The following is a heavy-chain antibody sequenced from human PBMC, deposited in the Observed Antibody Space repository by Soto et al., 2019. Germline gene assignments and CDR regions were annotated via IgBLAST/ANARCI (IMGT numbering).Heavy chain of an antibody. CDR1: GYTFTSYG. CDR3: AREVAVAVIGWFDP. Sequence: QVQLVQSGAEVKKPGASVKVSCKASGYTFTSYGISWVRQAPGQGLEWMGWISAYNGNTNYAQKLQGRVTMTTDTSTCTAYMELRSLGSDDTGVYYCAREVAVAVIGWFDPWGQGTLVTVSS. J-gene: IGHJ5*02. D-gene: IGHD6-19*01. V-gene: IGHV1-18*01. CDR2: ISAYNGNT.